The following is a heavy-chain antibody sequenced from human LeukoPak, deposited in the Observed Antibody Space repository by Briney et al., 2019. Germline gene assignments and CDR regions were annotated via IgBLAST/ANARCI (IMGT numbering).Heavy chain of an antibody. D-gene: IGHD5-24*01. Sequence: GGSPRLSCAASGFTFSGYSMHWVRQAPGKGLQWVAVISYDGRNKYYVDSVKGRFTISRDNSKNTLHLEMNSLRPEDTAMYYCARDPDGYNFFDSWGQGTLVTVSS. CDR2: ISYDGRNK. CDR1: GFTFSGYS. V-gene: IGHV3-30*04. J-gene: IGHJ4*02. CDR3: ARDPDGYNFFDS.